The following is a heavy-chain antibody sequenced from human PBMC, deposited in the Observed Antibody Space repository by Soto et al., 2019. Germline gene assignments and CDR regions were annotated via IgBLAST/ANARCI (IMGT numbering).Heavy chain of an antibody. CDR2: ISGYNGKT. CDR3: ARGGSSWSAEYYQH. Sequence: QVQLVQSGAEVKKPGASVKVSCKASGYTFTNYGISWVRQAPGQGPEWMGWISGYNGKTKYAQKLQGRVTMTTDTSTTTDYMELRSLRFDDTAVYYCARGGSSWSAEYYQHWGQGTLVTVSS. CDR1: GYTFTNYG. J-gene: IGHJ1*01. D-gene: IGHD6-13*01. V-gene: IGHV1-18*01.